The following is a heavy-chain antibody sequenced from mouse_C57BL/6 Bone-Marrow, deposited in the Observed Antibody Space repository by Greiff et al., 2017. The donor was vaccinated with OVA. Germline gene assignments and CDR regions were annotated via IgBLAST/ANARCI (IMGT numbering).Heavy chain of an antibody. Sequence: VHVKQSGAELAKPGASVKLSCKASGYTFTSYWMHWVKQRPGQGLEWIGYINPSSGYTKYNQKFKDKATLTADKSSSTAYMQLSSLTYEDSAVYYCASGVLRLLFAYWGQGTTLTVSS. CDR3: ASGVLRLLFAY. CDR1: GYTFTSYW. J-gene: IGHJ2*01. CDR2: INPSSGYT. V-gene: IGHV1-7*01. D-gene: IGHD1-1*01.